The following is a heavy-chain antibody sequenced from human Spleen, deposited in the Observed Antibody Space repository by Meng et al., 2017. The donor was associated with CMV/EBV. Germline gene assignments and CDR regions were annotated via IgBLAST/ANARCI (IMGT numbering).Heavy chain of an antibody. J-gene: IGHJ5*02. Sequence: QCQLLQAGAEVKKPGASVKVSCKASGYTFTSYGITWVRQAPGQGLEWMGWISAYNGNKHYAQKFQGRVTMTTDTSTSTAYMELRSLRSDDTAVYYCARGRRIAAAGTLYPWGQGTLVTVSS. CDR2: ISAYNGNK. D-gene: IGHD6-13*01. V-gene: IGHV1-18*01. CDR3: ARGRRIAAAGTLYP. CDR1: GYTFTSYG.